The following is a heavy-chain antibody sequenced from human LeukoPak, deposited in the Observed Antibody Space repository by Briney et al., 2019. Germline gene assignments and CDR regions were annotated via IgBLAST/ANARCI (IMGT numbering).Heavy chain of an antibody. CDR2: ISYDGSNK. J-gene: IGHJ4*02. D-gene: IGHD3-3*01. Sequence: GGSLRLSCAASGFTFGSYGMHWVRQAPGKGLEWVAVISYDGSNKYYADSVKGRFTISRDNSKNTLYLQMNSLRAEDTAVYYCAKDWRITIRGPFDYWGQGTLVTVSS. V-gene: IGHV3-30*18. CDR3: AKDWRITIRGPFDY. CDR1: GFTFGSYG.